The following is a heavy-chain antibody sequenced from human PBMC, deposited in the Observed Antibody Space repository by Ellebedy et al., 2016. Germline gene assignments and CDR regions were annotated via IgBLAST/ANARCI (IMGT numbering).Heavy chain of an antibody. CDR3: ARQLYSSGWYHYFDY. D-gene: IGHD6-19*01. J-gene: IGHJ4*02. CDR2: IYYSGST. V-gene: IGHV4-39*01. Sequence: SETLSLTCTVSGGSISSSSYYWGWIRQPPGKGLEWIGSIYYSGSTYYNPSLKSRVTISVDTSKNQFSLKLSSVTAADTAVYYCARQLYSSGWYHYFDYWGQGTLVTVSS. CDR1: GGSISSSSYY.